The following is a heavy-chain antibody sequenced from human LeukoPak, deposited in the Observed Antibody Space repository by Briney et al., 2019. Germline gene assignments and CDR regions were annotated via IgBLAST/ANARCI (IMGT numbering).Heavy chain of an antibody. Sequence: SETLSLTCAVYGGSFSGYYWSWIRQPPGKGLEWIGEINHSGSTNYNPSLKSRVTISVDTSKNQFSLKLSSVTAADTAVYYCAVGESYFDYWGQGTLVTVSS. CDR1: GGSFSGYY. V-gene: IGHV4-34*01. D-gene: IGHD3-10*01. CDR3: AVGESYFDY. J-gene: IGHJ4*02. CDR2: INHSGST.